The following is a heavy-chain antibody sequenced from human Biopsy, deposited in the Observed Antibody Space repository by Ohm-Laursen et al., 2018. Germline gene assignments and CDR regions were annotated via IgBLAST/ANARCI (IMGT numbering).Heavy chain of an antibody. Sequence: SQTLSLTCSGSGASVKTSGYFWAWIRQRPGKGLEWIGYISYNERTHYNPSLTSRLAISFDTSNNRISLQLRSVSVADTAVYYCVREPKTGTAEAWYFDLWGRGSPVTVPS. CDR2: ISYNERT. J-gene: IGHJ2*01. CDR1: GASVKTSGYF. D-gene: IGHD3-9*01. V-gene: IGHV4-31*03. CDR3: VREPKTGTAEAWYFDL.